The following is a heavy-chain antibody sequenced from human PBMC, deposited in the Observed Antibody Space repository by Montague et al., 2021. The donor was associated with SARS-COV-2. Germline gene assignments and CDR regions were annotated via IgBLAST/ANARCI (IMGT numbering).Heavy chain of an antibody. D-gene: IGHD1-26*01. V-gene: IGHV4-30-4*08. CDR2: IYYSGST. CDR1: GGSVNSDSNY. CDR3: ARAYSGYVDY. J-gene: IGHJ4*02. Sequence: TLSLTCTVSGGSVNSDSNYWGWIRQSPGKGLEWIGYIYYSGSTYYNPSLKSRVTISVDTSKNQFSLKLSSVTAADTAVYYCARAYSGYVDYWGQGTLVTVSS.